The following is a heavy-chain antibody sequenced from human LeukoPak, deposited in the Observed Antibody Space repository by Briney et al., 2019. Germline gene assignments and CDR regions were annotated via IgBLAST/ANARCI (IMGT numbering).Heavy chain of an antibody. Sequence: PGGSLRHSCAASGFTFSSYSMSWVRQAPGKGLEWVSYISSSSSTIYYADSVKGRFTISRDNAKNSLYLQMNSLRAEDTAVYYCARGAAMVRGVIKPPYYFDYWGQGTLVTVSS. CDR3: ARGAAMVRGVIKPPYYFDY. CDR1: GFTFSSYS. D-gene: IGHD3-10*01. V-gene: IGHV3-48*01. J-gene: IGHJ4*02. CDR2: ISSSSSTI.